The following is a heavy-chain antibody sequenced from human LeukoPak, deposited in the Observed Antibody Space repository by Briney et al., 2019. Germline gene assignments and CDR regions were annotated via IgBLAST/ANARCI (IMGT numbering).Heavy chain of an antibody. CDR1: GFTFSSYA. J-gene: IGHJ3*02. V-gene: IGHV3-30-3*01. CDR3: AREERSSGAFDI. CDR2: ISYDGSNK. D-gene: IGHD6-6*01. Sequence: GGSLRLSCAASGFTFSSYAMHWVRQAPGKGLEWVAVISYDGSNKYYADSVKGRFTISRNNSKNTLYLQMSSLRAEDTAVYYCAREERSSGAFDIWGQGTMVTVSS.